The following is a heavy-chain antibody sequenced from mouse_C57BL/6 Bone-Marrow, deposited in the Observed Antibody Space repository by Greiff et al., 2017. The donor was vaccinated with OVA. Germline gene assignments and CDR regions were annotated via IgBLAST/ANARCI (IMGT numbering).Heavy chain of an antibody. CDR1: GFTFSSYA. V-gene: IGHV5-4*01. J-gene: IGHJ4*01. D-gene: IGHD2-14*01. CDR2: ISDGGSYT. CDR3: AKDRNDYGTIGD. Sequence: EVQRVESGGGLVKPGGSLKLSCAASGFTFSSYAMSWVRQTPEKRLEWVATISDGGSYTYYPDNVKGRFTISRDNAKNNLYLQMSHLKSEDTAMYNCAKDRNDYGTIGDWGQGNSVTVSS.